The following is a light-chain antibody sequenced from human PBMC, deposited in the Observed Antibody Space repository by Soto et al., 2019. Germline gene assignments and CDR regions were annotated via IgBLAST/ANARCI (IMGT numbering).Light chain of an antibody. CDR3: QQYHGYWT. J-gene: IGKJ1*01. CDR1: QSISDL. V-gene: IGKV1-5*03. CDR2: KAS. Sequence: DIQMTQSPSTLSASVGDRVTITCRASQSISDLLAWYQQKPGKAPKLLIYKASSLKSGVPSRFSGSGSGTEYTLTISSLQPDDFAIYYCQQYHGYWTFGQGTKVEIK.